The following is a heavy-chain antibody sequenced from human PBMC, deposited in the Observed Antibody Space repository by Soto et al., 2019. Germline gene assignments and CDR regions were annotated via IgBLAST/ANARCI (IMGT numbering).Heavy chain of an antibody. CDR2: TYYNGNA. J-gene: IGHJ4*02. V-gene: IGHV4-39*01. CDR3: ARHFVAVVIKGWGY. Sequence: SETLSLTCPVSDGSIDRSNYYWDWIRQPPGKGLEWIGTTYYNGNAYYNPSLKSRVTMSVDTSKNQFSLKLISVTAADTAVYYCARHFVAVVIKGWGYWGQGTLVTVSS. CDR1: DGSIDRSNYY. D-gene: IGHD3-22*01.